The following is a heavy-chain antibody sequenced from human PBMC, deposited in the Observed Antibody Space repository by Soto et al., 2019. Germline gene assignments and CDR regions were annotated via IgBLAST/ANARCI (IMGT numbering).Heavy chain of an antibody. CDR1: GYTFTGYY. Sequence: ASVKVSCKASGYTFTGYYMQWVRQAPGQGLELMGWINPNSGGTNYAQKFQGRVTMTRDTSISTAYMELSRLRSDDTAVYYCARDTEGVAVAASDYWGQGTLVTVYS. CDR3: ARDTEGVAVAASDY. J-gene: IGHJ4*02. V-gene: IGHV1-2*02. D-gene: IGHD6-19*01. CDR2: INPNSGGT.